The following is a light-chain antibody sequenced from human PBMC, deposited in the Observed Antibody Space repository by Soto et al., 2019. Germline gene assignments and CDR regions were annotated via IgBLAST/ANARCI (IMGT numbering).Light chain of an antibody. CDR3: QQSYITPPT. CDR1: QSITNN. J-gene: IGKJ1*01. Sequence: DIQMTQSPSSLSASVRERVTIACRASQSITNNLNWYQQKPGRAPKLLIYRVSNLQSGVPPRFSGNGSGTDFTLTISGLQPDDFATYYYQQSYITPPTFGQRTKVDIK. V-gene: IGKV1-39*01. CDR2: RVS.